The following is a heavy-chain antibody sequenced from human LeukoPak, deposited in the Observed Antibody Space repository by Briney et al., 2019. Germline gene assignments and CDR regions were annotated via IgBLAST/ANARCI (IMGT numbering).Heavy chain of an antibody. CDR2: IKQDGSEE. V-gene: IGHV3-7*01. Sequence: GGSLRLSCAASGFTFSSYWMSWVRQAPGKGLEWVANIKQDGSEEYYVDSVKGRFTISRDNAKNSLYLQMNSLRAEDTAVYYCAREKALRFLEWPDYGMDVWGQGTTVTVSS. CDR3: AREKALRFLEWPDYGMDV. D-gene: IGHD3-3*01. CDR1: GFTFSSYW. J-gene: IGHJ6*02.